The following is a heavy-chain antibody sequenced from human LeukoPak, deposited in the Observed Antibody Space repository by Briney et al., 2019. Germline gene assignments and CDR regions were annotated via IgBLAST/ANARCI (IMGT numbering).Heavy chain of an antibody. CDR3: TRVRSPNWFDP. D-gene: IGHD1-26*01. Sequence: PGGSLRLSCAASGFTVSSNYMSWVRQAPGKGLEWVSVIYSGGSTYYADSVKGRFTISRDNSKNTLYLQMNSLRVEDTAVYYCTRVRSPNWFDPWGQGTLVTVSS. CDR2: IYSGGST. J-gene: IGHJ5*02. CDR1: GFTVSSNY. V-gene: IGHV3-66*01.